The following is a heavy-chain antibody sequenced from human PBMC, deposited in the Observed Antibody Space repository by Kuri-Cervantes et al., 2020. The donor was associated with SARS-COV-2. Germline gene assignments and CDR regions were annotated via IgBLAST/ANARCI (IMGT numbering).Heavy chain of an antibody. J-gene: IGHJ3*02. Sequence: GESLKISCAASGFTFSSYDMHWVRQATGKGLEWVSAIGTAGDTYYPGSVKGRFTISRDNAKNTLYLQMNSLRAEDTAVYYCARTPSYYDILTGYYGDAFDIWGQGTMVTVSS. CDR2: IGTAGDT. V-gene: IGHV3-13*01. D-gene: IGHD3-9*01. CDR3: ARTPSYYDILTGYYGDAFDI. CDR1: GFTFSSYD.